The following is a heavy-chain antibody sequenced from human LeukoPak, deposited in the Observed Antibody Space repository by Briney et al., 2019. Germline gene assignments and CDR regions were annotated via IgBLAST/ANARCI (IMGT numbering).Heavy chain of an antibody. CDR1: GFTFSNYA. V-gene: IGHV3-23*01. Sequence: GGSLRLSCAASGFTFSNYAMSWVRQAPGKGLEWVSAISGSGITYYADSVKGRFIISRDNSKNTLYLQMNSLRVEDTAVYYCAKGPQFLIPMAGNFDYWGQGTLVTVSS. J-gene: IGHJ4*02. D-gene: IGHD6-19*01. CDR3: AKGPQFLIPMAGNFDY. CDR2: ISGSGIT.